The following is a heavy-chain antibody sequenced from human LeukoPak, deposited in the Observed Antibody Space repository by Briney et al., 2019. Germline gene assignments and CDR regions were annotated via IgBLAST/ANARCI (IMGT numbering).Heavy chain of an antibody. CDR3: ASGYCSSTSCYASTRFDP. V-gene: IGHV1-2*02. J-gene: IGHJ5*02. Sequence: ASVNLSCKASGYTFTGYYMHWVRQAPGQGLEWMGWINPNSGGTNYAQKFQGRVTMTRDTSISTAYMELSRLRSDDTAVYYCASGYCSSTSCYASTRFDPWGQGTLVTVSS. CDR2: INPNSGGT. CDR1: GYTFTGYY. D-gene: IGHD2-2*01.